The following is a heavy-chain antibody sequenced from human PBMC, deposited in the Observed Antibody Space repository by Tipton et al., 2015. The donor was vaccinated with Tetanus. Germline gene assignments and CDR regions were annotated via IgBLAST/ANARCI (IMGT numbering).Heavy chain of an antibody. D-gene: IGHD1-26*01. CDR3: ARDQARGARGWNYFAF. CDR1: GGSISSGGYY. J-gene: IGHJ4*02. CDR2: IYNSGST. Sequence: GLVKPSQTLSLTCTVSGGSISSGGYYWSWIRQHPGKGLEWIGDIYNSGSTYYNPSLKSRVTILVDTTKNQFSLKLKSVTAADTAVYYCARDQARGARGWNYFAFWGQGSLVTVSS. V-gene: IGHV4-31*03.